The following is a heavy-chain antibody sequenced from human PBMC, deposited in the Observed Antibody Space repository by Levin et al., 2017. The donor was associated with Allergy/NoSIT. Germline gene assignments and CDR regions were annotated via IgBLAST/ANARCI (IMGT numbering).Heavy chain of an antibody. Sequence: SQTLSLTCAVYGGSFSGYYWSWIRQPPGKGLEWIGEINHSGSTNYNPSLKSRVTISVDTSKNQFSLKLSSVTAADTAVYYCARVRVGIAVAGKHFDYWGQGTLVTVSS. CDR1: GGSFSGYY. CDR2: INHSGST. V-gene: IGHV4-34*01. J-gene: IGHJ4*02. CDR3: ARVRVGIAVAGKHFDY. D-gene: IGHD6-19*01.